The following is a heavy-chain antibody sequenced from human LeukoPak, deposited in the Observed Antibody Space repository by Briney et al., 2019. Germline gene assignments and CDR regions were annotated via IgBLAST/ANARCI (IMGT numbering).Heavy chain of an antibody. CDR1: GFTFSSYG. J-gene: IGHJ4*01. V-gene: IGHV3-30*18. CDR2: ISYDGSNK. Sequence: PVGSLRLSCAASGFTFSSYGMHWVRQAPGKGLEWVAVISYDGSNKYYAGSVKGRFTISRDNSKNTLYLQMNSLRAEDTAVYYCAKGGHGRAGTYLSDFDCWGHGILVSVSS. D-gene: IGHD1-1*01. CDR3: AKGGHGRAGTYLSDFDC.